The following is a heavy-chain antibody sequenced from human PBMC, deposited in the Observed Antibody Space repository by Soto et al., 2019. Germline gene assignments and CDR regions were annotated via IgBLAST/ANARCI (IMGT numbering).Heavy chain of an antibody. CDR3: ARVGGYSYGGVDY. CDR2: INPSGGST. Sequence: QVQLVQSGAEVKKPGASVKVSCKASGYTFTSYYMHWVRQAPGQGLEWMGIINPSGGSTTYAQKFQGGGTMTRDTSTSTVYMELSSLRCEDTAVYYCARVGGYSYGGVDYWGQGTLVTVSS. J-gene: IGHJ4*02. V-gene: IGHV1-46*01. D-gene: IGHD5-18*01. CDR1: GYTFTSYY.